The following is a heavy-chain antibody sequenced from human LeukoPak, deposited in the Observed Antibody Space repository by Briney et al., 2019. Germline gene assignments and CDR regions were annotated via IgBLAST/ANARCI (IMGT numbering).Heavy chain of an antibody. CDR1: GFTFSSYE. J-gene: IGHJ6*02. CDR2: ISSSGSTI. V-gene: IGHV3-48*03. D-gene: IGHD5-12*01. Sequence: GGSLRLSCAASGFTFSSYEMNWVRQAPGKGLEWVSYISSSGSTIYYADSVKGRFTISRGNAKNSLYLQMNSLRAEDTAVYYCATYSGYDGMDVWGQGTTVTVSS. CDR3: ATYSGYDGMDV.